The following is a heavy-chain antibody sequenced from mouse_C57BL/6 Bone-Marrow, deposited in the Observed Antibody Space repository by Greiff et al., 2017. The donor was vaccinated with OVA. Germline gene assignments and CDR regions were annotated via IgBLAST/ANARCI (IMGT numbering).Heavy chain of an antibody. V-gene: IGHV1-7*01. J-gene: IGHJ3*01. CDR1: GYTFTSYW. Sequence: VQLQQSGAELVKPGASVKLSCKASGYTFTSYWMHWVKQRPGQGLEWIGYINPSSGYTKYNQKFKDKATLTADKSSSTAYMQLSSLTYEDSAVYYCARDAYYSNYLFAYWGQGTLVTVSA. D-gene: IGHD2-5*01. CDR3: ARDAYYSNYLFAY. CDR2: INPSSGYT.